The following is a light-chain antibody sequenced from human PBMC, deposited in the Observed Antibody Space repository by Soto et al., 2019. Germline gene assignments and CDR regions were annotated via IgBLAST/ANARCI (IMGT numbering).Light chain of an antibody. CDR1: QTITTW. Sequence: QVTQSPPTLSASVGDRVTITCGASQTITTWMAWYQQKPGKAPKVLVYDASTLQSGVATRFSGSGSGTEFTLIISGLQPEDSATYYCQQYTNTNNPWMFGQGTKVDIK. J-gene: IGKJ1*01. V-gene: IGKV1-5*01. CDR3: QQYTNTNNPWM. CDR2: DAS.